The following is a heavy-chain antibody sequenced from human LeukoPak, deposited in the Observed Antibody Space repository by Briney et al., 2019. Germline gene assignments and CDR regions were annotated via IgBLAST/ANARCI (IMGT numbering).Heavy chain of an antibody. J-gene: IGHJ6*02. V-gene: IGHV6-1*01. D-gene: IGHD3-10*01. Sequence: SQTLSLTCAISGDSFSSNSTACNWIRQSPSRGLEWLGRTYYRSKWYSDYAVSVKSRITINPDTSKNQFSLKLSSVTAADTAVYYCARGRRKLGGSGSYYYYGMDVWGQGTTVTVSS. CDR1: GDSFSSNSTA. CDR2: TYYRSKWYS. CDR3: ARGRRKLGGSGSYYYYGMDV.